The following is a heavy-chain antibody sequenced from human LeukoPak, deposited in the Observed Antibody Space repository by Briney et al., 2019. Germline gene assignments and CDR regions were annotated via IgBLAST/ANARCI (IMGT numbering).Heavy chain of an antibody. CDR1: GFTFSSYA. V-gene: IGHV3-23*01. CDR3: AKGQYCSSTSCYAAPFDY. Sequence: PGGSLRLSCAASGFTFSSYAMSWVRQAPGKGLEWVSAISGNGGSTYYADSVKGRFTISRDNSKNTLYLQMNSLRAEDTAVYYCAKGQYCSSTSCYAAPFDYWGQRTLVTVSS. J-gene: IGHJ4*02. CDR2: ISGNGGST. D-gene: IGHD2-2*01.